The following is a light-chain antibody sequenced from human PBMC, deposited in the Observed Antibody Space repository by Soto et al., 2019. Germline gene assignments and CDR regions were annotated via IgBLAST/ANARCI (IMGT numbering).Light chain of an antibody. CDR1: SSDVGGYTY. Sequence: QSVLTQPASVSGSPGQSITISCTGTSSDVGGYTYVSWFQQHPGKAPELMIYEVSNRPSGVSNRFSGSKSGNTASLTIPGLQAEDEADYYCTSYTSTSALFVFGTGTKVTVL. CDR3: TSYTSTSALFV. J-gene: IGLJ1*01. V-gene: IGLV2-14*01. CDR2: EVS.